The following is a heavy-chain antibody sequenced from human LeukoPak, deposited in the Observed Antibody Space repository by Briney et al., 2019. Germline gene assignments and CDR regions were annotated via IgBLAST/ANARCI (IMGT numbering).Heavy chain of an antibody. J-gene: IGHJ4*02. CDR3: ASFGYSSSWGGFDY. CDR1: GGSISSSSYY. CDR2: IYYSGST. Sequence: PSETLSLTCTVSGGSISSSSYYWGWIRQPPGKGLEWIGSIYYSGSTYYNPSLKSRVTISVDTSKNQFSLKLSSVTAADTAVYYCASFGYSSSWGGFDYWGQGTLVTVSS. D-gene: IGHD6-6*01. V-gene: IGHV4-39*01.